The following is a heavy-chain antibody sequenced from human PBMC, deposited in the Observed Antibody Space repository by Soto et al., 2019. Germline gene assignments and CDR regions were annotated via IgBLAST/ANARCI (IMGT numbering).Heavy chain of an antibody. J-gene: IGHJ6*02. CDR1: GYTFTSYG. D-gene: IGHD5-18*01. CDR2: ISAYNGNT. V-gene: IGHV1-18*01. Sequence: ASVKVSCKASGYTFTSYGISWVRQAPGQGLEWMGWISAYNGNTNYAQKLQGRVTITTDTSTSTAYMELRSLRSDDTAVYYCARDSLVGIQLWFPLYGMDVWGQGTTVTVSS. CDR3: ARDSLVGIQLWFPLYGMDV.